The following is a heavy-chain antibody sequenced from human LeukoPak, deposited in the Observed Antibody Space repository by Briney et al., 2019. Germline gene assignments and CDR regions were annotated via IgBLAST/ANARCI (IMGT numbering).Heavy chain of an antibody. CDR2: FFYSGST. Sequence: SETLSLTCAVYGGSFSGYYWSWIRQPPGKGLEWIGIFFYSGSTYYNPSLKSRVTIFVDTSKNQFSLRLSSVTAADTAVYYCARLAPVWFDYWGQGTLVTVSS. CDR1: GGSFSGYY. CDR3: ARLAPVWFDY. D-gene: IGHD1-14*01. J-gene: IGHJ4*02. V-gene: IGHV4-34*12.